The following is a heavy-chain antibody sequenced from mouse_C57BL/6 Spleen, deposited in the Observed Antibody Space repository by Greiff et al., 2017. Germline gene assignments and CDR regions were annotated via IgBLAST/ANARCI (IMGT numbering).Heavy chain of an antibody. CDR3: ARSYGQGYFDV. D-gene: IGHD1-1*02. Sequence: EVQGVESGGGFVQPGESLKLSCESNEYEFPSHDMSWVRKTPEKRLELVAAINSDGGSTYYPDTMERRFIISRDNTKTTLYLQMSSLRSEDTALYYCARSYGQGYFDVWGTGTTVTVSS. J-gene: IGHJ1*03. CDR2: INSDGGST. V-gene: IGHV5-2*01. CDR1: EYEFPSHD.